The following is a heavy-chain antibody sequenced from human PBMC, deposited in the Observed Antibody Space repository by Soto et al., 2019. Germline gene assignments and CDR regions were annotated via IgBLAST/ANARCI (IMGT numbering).Heavy chain of an antibody. CDR1: GFTFSSFY. V-gene: IGHV3-7*01. CDR3: AKGYCSGPSCYRGYGMDV. D-gene: IGHD2-2*01. J-gene: IGHJ6*02. CDR2: IKQDGREQ. Sequence: GGSLILSCEGSGFTFSSFYMHSVCQAPGQRQEWVANIKQDGREQYYADSVKGRFTISRDNSENTLYLQMDSLRAEDTAVYYCAKGYCSGPSCYRGYGMDVWGQGTTVTASS.